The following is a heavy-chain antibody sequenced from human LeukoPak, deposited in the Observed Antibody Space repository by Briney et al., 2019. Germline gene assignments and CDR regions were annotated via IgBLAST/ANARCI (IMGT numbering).Heavy chain of an antibody. CDR3: ARGGSSGWYQDY. V-gene: IGHV3-30*04. D-gene: IGHD6-13*01. J-gene: IGHJ4*02. CDR2: ISYDGRNE. CDR1: GFTFSTYA. Sequence: GRSLRLSCAASGFTFSTYAMHWVRQAPGKGLERVAVISYDGRNEYYTDSVKGRFTISRDNSKNTLNLQMNSLRPEDTAVYYCARGGSSGWYQDYWGQGTLVTVSS.